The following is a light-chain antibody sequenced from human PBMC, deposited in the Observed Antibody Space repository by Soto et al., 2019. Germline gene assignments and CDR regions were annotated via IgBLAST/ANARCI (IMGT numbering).Light chain of an antibody. V-gene: IGKV1-33*01. J-gene: IGKJ4*01. CDR3: QQFDRLPLT. Sequence: DIQMTQSPSSLSASVGDRVTITCQASQNISTHLTWFQQKPGKAPKLLIYDVSILETGVPSRFSGSGSGTHFTFSISSLQPEDIATYYCQQFDRLPLTLGGGTWVEIK. CDR1: QNISTH. CDR2: DVS.